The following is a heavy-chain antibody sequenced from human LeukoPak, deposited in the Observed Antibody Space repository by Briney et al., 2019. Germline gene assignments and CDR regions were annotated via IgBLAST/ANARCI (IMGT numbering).Heavy chain of an antibody. CDR3: ARDPSSSSSVGGYLDY. Sequence: GGSLRLPCAASEFTFSNFGMHWVRQAPGKGLEWVAVISYDGSNKYYADSVKGRFTISRDNSKNTVFLQMNSLRAEDTAVYYCARDPSSSSSVGGYLDYWGQGTLVTVSS. CDR1: EFTFSNFG. D-gene: IGHD6-6*01. V-gene: IGHV3-30*03. CDR2: ISYDGSNK. J-gene: IGHJ4*02.